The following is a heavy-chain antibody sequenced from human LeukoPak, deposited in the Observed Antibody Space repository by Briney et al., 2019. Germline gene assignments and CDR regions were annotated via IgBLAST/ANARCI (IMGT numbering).Heavy chain of an antibody. V-gene: IGHV3-30*04. CDR2: IASDGSHT. D-gene: IGHD2-21*02. J-gene: IGHJ3*02. Sequence: GRSLRLSCAASGFTFSNYFMHWVRQAPGKGLEWEADIASDGSHTFYVESVKGRFTISRDNSKNTLYLQMNSLRAEDTAVYFCARERQDTVIHSGAFDIWGQGTMVTVSS. CDR3: ARERQDTVIHSGAFDI. CDR1: GFTFSNYF.